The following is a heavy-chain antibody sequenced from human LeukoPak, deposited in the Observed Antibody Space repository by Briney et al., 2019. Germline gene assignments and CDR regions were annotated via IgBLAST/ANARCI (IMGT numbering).Heavy chain of an antibody. CDR3: ARADYGSVIGY. J-gene: IGHJ4*02. CDR2: INPNTGDT. Sequence: ASVKVSCKASGYTFTGYYIHWVRQAPGQGLEWMGWINPNTGDTNYAQKFQGRVTMTRDTSISTAYMELTRLRSDDTAVYYCARADYGSVIGYWGQGTLVTVSS. V-gene: IGHV1-2*02. D-gene: IGHD3-10*01. CDR1: GYTFTGYY.